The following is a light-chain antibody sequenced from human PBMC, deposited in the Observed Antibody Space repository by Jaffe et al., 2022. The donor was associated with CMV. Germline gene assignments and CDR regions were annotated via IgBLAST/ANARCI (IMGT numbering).Light chain of an antibody. CDR2: FSS. V-gene: IGKV2-28*01. CDR1: QSLLHSNGFNY. J-gene: IGKJ1*01. Sequence: DIVMTQSPLSLPVTPGEPASISCRSSQSLLHSNGFNYLDWYLQRPGQSPQLLMYFSSNRASGVPDRFSGSGSGTDFTLKISRVEAEDVGVYYCMQARQTPWTFGQGTKVEIK. CDR3: MQARQTPWT.